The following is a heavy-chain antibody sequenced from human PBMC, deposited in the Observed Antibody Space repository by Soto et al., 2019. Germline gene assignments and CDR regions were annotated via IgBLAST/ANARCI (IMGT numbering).Heavy chain of an antibody. CDR1: GFTFSIYA. CDR3: AKATRGGAATLIRDY. Sequence: PGGSLRLSCAAAGFTFSIYAMSWVRQAPGKGLKWVSAISGSGGSTYYADSVKGRFTISRDNSKNTLYLQMNSLRADDTAVYYCAKATRGGAATLIRDYWGQGTLVTVSS. D-gene: IGHD6-13*01. J-gene: IGHJ4*02. CDR2: ISGSGGST. V-gene: IGHV3-23*01.